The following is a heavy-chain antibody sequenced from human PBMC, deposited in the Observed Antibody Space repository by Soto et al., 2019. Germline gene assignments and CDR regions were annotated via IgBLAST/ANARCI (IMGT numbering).Heavy chain of an antibody. CDR3: ARLGGYCSGTSCYGYYGMDV. Sequence: SETLALTCTVSGGSISSVPYSWGWIRQPPGKGLEWIGTFHYSGSTYYSPSLESRVTISVDTSKNQFSLKVSSVTAADTAVYYCARLGGYCSGTSCYGYYGMDVWGQGTTVS. CDR2: FHYSGST. J-gene: IGHJ6*02. D-gene: IGHD2-2*01. V-gene: IGHV4-39*01. CDR1: GGSISSVPYS.